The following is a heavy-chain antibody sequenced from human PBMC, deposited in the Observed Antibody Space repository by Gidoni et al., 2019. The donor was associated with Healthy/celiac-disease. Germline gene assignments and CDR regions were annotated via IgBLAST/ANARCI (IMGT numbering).Heavy chain of an antibody. V-gene: IGHV1-69*01. CDR1: GGTFNSYP. CDR2: IIPIVGTA. Sequence: QVQLVQSGAEVKKPGSSVTVPCRASGGTFNSYPIGGARPAPGQGLEWMGGIIPIVGTANYAQKFQGRVTITADESTSTAYMELSSLRSEDTAVYYCAREGGRGGYDFWSGYYFDYWGQGTLVTVSS. J-gene: IGHJ4*02. D-gene: IGHD3-3*01. CDR3: AREGGRGGYDFWSGYYFDY.